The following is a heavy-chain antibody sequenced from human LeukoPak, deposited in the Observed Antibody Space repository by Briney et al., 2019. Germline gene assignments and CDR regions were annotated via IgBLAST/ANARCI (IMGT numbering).Heavy chain of an antibody. CDR3: AREQDIVVVPAAMIRYYYYGMDV. V-gene: IGHV1-18*04. CDR1: GYTFTGYY. CDR2: ISAYNGNT. Sequence: GASVKVSCKASGYTFTGYYMHWVRQAPGQGLEWMGWISAYNGNTNYAQKLQGRVTMTTDTSTSTAYMELRSLRSDDTAVYYCAREQDIVVVPAAMIRYYYYGMDVWGQGTLVTVSS. D-gene: IGHD2-2*01. J-gene: IGHJ6*02.